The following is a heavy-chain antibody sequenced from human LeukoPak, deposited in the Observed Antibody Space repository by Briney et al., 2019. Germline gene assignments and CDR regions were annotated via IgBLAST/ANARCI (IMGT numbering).Heavy chain of an antibody. D-gene: IGHD2-2*01. Sequence: PGGSLRLSCAASGFTFDDYAMHWDRQAPGKGLEWVSGISWNRGSIGYADSVKGRFTISRDNAKMSLYLQMNSLRAEDTALYYCAKGYCSSISCHADYWGQGTLVTASS. CDR3: AKGYCSSISCHADY. CDR2: ISWNRGSI. J-gene: IGHJ4*02. V-gene: IGHV3-9*01. CDR1: GFTFDDYA.